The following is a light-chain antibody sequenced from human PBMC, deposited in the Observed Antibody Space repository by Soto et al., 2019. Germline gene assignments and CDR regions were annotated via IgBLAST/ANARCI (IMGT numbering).Light chain of an antibody. CDR1: SSDVGSYNL. V-gene: IGLV2-23*01. Sequence: QSVLTQPASVSGARGQSITIACTGTSSDVGSYNLVSWYQQHPGKAPKLMIYEGSKRPSGVSNRFSGSKSGNTASLTISGLQAEDEAEYYCCSYAGSSTYVFGTGTKVTVL. J-gene: IGLJ1*01. CDR3: CSYAGSSTYV. CDR2: EGS.